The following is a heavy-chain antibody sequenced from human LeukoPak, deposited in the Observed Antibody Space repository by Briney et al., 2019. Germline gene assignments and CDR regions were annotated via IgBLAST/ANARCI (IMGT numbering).Heavy chain of an antibody. V-gene: IGHV3-21*01. CDR1: GFTFSSYA. J-gene: IGHJ4*02. CDR2: ILNSSYI. Sequence: GGSLRLSCAASGFTFSSYALGWIRQAPGKGLEWVSSILNSSYIYYSDSVKGRFTISRDNTKNSLYLQMDSLRAEDTAVYYCARETVAGDFDYWGQGTLVTVSS. CDR3: ARETVAGDFDY. D-gene: IGHD6-19*01.